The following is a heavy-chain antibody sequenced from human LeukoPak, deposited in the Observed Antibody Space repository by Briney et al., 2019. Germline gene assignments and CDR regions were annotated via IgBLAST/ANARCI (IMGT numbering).Heavy chain of an antibody. Sequence: PGGSLRLSCAASGFPFSAYEMNWVRQPPGKGLEWIGSIYYSGSTYYNPSLKSRVTISVDTSKNQFSLKLSSVTAADTAVYYCARQRSSSWYYYYMDVWGKGTTVTISS. D-gene: IGHD6-13*01. J-gene: IGHJ6*03. CDR2: IYYSGST. CDR1: GFPFSAYE. CDR3: ARQRSSSWYYYYMDV. V-gene: IGHV4-39*01.